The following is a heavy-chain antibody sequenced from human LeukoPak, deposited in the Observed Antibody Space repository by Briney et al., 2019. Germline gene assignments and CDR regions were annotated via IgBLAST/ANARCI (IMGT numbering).Heavy chain of an antibody. CDR1: GFALSSYV. J-gene: IGHJ4*02. CDR3: AKSPAAPYYFDY. V-gene: IGHV3-23*01. D-gene: IGHD6-13*01. Sequence: GGSLRLSCAASGFALSSYVMSWVRQAPGKGLEWVSTITVGGGTYYADSVKGRSTISRDNSKNTLFLQMNTLGAEDTALFYCAKSPAAPYYFDYWGQGTLVTVSS. CDR2: ITVGGGT.